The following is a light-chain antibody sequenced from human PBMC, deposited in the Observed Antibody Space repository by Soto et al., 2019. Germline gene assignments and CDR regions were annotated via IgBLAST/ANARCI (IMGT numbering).Light chain of an antibody. CDR1: QGSRND. CDR2: AAS. Sequence: AIQMTQSPSSLSTSVGHRVTITCRASQGSRNDLGWYQQKPGKAPKLLIYAASKLQSGVPSRFIGSGSGAEFTLTITSLQPEDFATYFCLQDYSYPYTFGQGTELEIK. CDR3: LQDYSYPYT. J-gene: IGKJ2*01. V-gene: IGKV1-6*01.